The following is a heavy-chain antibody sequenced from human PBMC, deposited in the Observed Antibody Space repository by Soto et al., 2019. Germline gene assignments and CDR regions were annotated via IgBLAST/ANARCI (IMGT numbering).Heavy chain of an antibody. CDR3: ARAYCSGGSCYGSNWFDP. J-gene: IGHJ5*02. CDR1: GFTFSSYA. Sequence: GGSLRLSCAASGFTFSSYAMHWVRQAPGKGLEWVAVISYDGSNKYYADSVKGRFTISRDNSKNTLYLQMNSLRAEDTAVYYCARAYCSGGSCYGSNWFDPWGQGTLVTVSS. D-gene: IGHD2-15*01. V-gene: IGHV3-30-3*01. CDR2: ISYDGSNK.